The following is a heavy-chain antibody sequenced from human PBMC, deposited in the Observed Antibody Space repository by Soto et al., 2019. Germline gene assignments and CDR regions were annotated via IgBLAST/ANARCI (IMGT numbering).Heavy chain of an antibody. CDR2: TYYRSKWYN. CDR1: GDSVSSNSAA. D-gene: IGHD5-18*01. CDR3: AYLDTAMGQLDY. J-gene: IGHJ4*02. Sequence: SQTLSLTCAISGDSVSSNSAAWNWIRQSPSRGLEWLGRTYYRSKWYNDYAVSVRSRITINPDTSKNQFSLQLSSVTAADTAVYYCAYLDTAMGQLDYWGQGTLVTVSS. V-gene: IGHV6-1*01.